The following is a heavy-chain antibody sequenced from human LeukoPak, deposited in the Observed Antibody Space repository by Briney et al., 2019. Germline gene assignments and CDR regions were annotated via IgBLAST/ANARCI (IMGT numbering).Heavy chain of an antibody. CDR1: GYTFTDYY. V-gene: IGHV1-69*06. J-gene: IGHJ4*02. CDR3: ARDGPYSGSYY. CDR2: IIPIFGTT. Sequence: SVKVSCKASGYTFTDYYVHWVRQAPGQGLEWMGQIIPIFGTTNYAQKFQGRLTLTPDKSTGTAYMELYSLTSDDTAVYYCARDGPYSGSYYWGQGTLVTVSS. D-gene: IGHD1-26*01.